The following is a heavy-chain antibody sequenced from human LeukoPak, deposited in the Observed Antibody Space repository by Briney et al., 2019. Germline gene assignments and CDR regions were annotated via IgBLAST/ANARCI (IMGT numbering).Heavy chain of an antibody. Sequence: SETLSLTCTVSGGSISSGDYSWSWIRQPPGKGLEYIGYISHSGSTYYNPSLKSRVTISVDTSKNLFSLKLSSVTAADTAVYYCARIEYPTEYSSSWHNYWGQGTLVTVSS. V-gene: IGHV4-30-2*01. CDR2: ISHSGST. J-gene: IGHJ4*02. CDR1: GGSISSGDYS. D-gene: IGHD6-13*01. CDR3: ARIEYPTEYSSSWHNY.